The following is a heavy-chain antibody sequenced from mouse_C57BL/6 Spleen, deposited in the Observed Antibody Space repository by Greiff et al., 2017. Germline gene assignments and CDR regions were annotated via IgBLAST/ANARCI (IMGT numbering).Heavy chain of an antibody. J-gene: IGHJ4*01. V-gene: IGHV1-82*01. CDR2: IYPGDGDT. CDR3: ATYHYYAAMDY. D-gene: IGHD5-1-1*01. Sequence: QVQLQQSGPELVKPGASVKISCKASGYAFSSSWMNWVKQRPGKGLEWIGRIYPGDGDTNYNGKFKGKATLTADKSSSTAYMQLSSLTSEDSAVYVSATYHYYAAMDYWGQGTPVTVSA. CDR1: GYAFSSSW.